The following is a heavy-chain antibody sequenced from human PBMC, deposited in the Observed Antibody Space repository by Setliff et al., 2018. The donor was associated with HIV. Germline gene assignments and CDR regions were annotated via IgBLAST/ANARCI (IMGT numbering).Heavy chain of an antibody. Sequence: SETLSLTCTVSGVSIGNFYWSWVRQSPGRGLEWIGFIFFTGTTNYSPSLKSRVTISVDTSKNQFSLNLTSVTAADTAVYYCARRGTIWHGVDYHYMDVWGKGTTVTVSS. V-gene: IGHV4-59*08. CDR1: GVSIGNFY. J-gene: IGHJ6*03. D-gene: IGHD2-15*01. CDR3: ARRGTIWHGVDYHYMDV. CDR2: IFFTGTT.